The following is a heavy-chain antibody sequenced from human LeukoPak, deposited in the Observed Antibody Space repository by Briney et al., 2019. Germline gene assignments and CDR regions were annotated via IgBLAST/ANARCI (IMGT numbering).Heavy chain of an antibody. CDR1: GFTFSGSA. J-gene: IGHJ4*02. D-gene: IGHD3-22*01. CDR2: IRSKANSYAT. V-gene: IGHV3-73*01. Sequence: GGSLRLSCATSGFTFSGSAIHWVRQASGKGLEWVGRIRSKANSYATTDVASVRGRFSISRDDPKNTAYLQMNSLKTEDTAVYYCTRPSYDSSVSGVVYWGQGTLVTVSS. CDR3: TRPSYDSSVSGVVY.